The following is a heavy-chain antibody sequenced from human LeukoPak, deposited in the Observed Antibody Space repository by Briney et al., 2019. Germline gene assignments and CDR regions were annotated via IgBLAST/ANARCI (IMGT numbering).Heavy chain of an antibody. J-gene: IGHJ4*02. V-gene: IGHV5-51*01. CDR1: GYSFTSYW. D-gene: IGHD5-18*01. CDR3: ARIPKVDSSMSRYFDY. CDR2: IWPSDSDI. Sequence: GESLKISCKGSGYSFTSYWIGWVRQMPGKGLELMGIIWPSDSDIGYSPSFQGQVTISADKSINTAYLQWSSLKASDTAMYYCARIPKVDSSMSRYFDYWGQGILVTVST.